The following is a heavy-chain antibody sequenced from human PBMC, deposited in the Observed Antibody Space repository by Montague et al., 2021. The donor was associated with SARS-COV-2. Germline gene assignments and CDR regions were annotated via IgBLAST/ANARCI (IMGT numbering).Heavy chain of an antibody. CDR2: IDYSGHT. CDR1: GASITSGSFY. Sequence: SETLSLTCTVSGASITSGSFYWSWIRQPAGKGLEWIGCIDYSGHTKYNPSLKSRVTISVDTSKNQFSLKLSSVTAADTAVYYCARCLAYYGIDFWGHGTTVTVSS. D-gene: IGHD5/OR15-5a*01. V-gene: IGHV4-61*01. J-gene: IGHJ6*02. CDR3: ARCLAYYGIDF.